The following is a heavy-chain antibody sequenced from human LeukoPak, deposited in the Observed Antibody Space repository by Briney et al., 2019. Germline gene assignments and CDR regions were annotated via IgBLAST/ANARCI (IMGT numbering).Heavy chain of an antibody. CDR2: IYSGGST. CDR3: ARDNNWNDGLSI. V-gene: IGHV3-53*01. Sequence: GGSLRLSCAASGFTVSSNYMSWVRQAPGKGLEWVSVIYSGGSTYYADSVKGRFTISRDNSKSTLYLQMNSLRAEDTAVYYCARDNNWNDGLSIWGQGTMVTVSS. D-gene: IGHD1-20*01. CDR1: GFTVSSNY. J-gene: IGHJ3*02.